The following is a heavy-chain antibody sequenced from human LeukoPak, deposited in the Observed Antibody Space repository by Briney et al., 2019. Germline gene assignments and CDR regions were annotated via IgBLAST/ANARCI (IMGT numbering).Heavy chain of an antibody. CDR3: ARDSHAWYGQYYFDF. CDR2: IYYFGTT. Sequence: SETLSLTCTVSGGSIIDSSYYWGWIRQPPGKGLEWIGNIYYFGTTLHNRSLKSRVTMSVDTSKNQFSLKLSSVTAADTAVYYCARDSHAWYGQYYFDFWGQGALVTVSS. J-gene: IGHJ4*02. CDR1: GGSIIDSSYY. D-gene: IGHD6-13*01. V-gene: IGHV4-39*07.